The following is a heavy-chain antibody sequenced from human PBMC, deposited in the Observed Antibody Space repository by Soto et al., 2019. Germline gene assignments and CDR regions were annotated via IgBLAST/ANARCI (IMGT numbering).Heavy chain of an antibody. CDR2: IKSKTDGGTT. V-gene: IGHV3-15*07. D-gene: IGHD5-12*01. J-gene: IGHJ4*02. CDR3: TTEEMATIKVGFDWVDY. Sequence: EVQLVESGGGLVKPGGSLRLSCAASGFTFSNAWMNWVRQAPGKGLEWVGRIKSKTDGGTTDYAAPVKGRFTISRDDSKNTLYLQMNSLKTEDTAVYYCTTEEMATIKVGFDWVDYWGQGTLVTVSS. CDR1: GFTFSNAW.